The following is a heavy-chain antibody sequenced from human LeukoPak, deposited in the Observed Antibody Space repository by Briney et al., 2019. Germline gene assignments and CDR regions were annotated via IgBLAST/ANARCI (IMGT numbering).Heavy chain of an antibody. CDR2: IHPVDPDT. D-gene: IGHD3-22*01. Sequence: GESLKISCKGSGSSITSYWIGWVRQMPGKGLEWMGIIHPVDPDTRYSPSFHGQATISADHSITTAYEPWSSLKASDTAMYYCARHGFGSSGYYYYYYYMDVWGKGTTVTVSS. V-gene: IGHV5-51*01. CDR1: GSSITSYW. CDR3: ARHGFGSSGYYYYYYYMDV. J-gene: IGHJ6*03.